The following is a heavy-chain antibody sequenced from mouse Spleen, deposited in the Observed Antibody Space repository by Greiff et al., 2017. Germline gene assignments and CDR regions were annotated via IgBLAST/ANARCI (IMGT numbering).Heavy chain of an antibody. V-gene: IGHV1-12*01. CDR2: IYPGNGDT. CDR3: AREGVTTASYYYAMDY. J-gene: IGHJ4*01. D-gene: IGHD1-2*01. CDR1: GYTFTSYN. Sequence: LQQPGAELVKPGASVKMSCKASGYTFTSYNMHWVKQTPGQGLEWIGAIYPGNGDTSYNQKFKGKATLTADKSSSTAYMQLSSLTSEDSAVYYCAREGVTTASYYYAMDYWGQGTSVTVSS.